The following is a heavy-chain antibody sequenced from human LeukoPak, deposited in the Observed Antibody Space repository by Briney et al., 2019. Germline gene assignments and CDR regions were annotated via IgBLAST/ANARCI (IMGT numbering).Heavy chain of an antibody. CDR2: INPNSGGT. J-gene: IGHJ6*02. Sequence: ASVKVSCKASGYTFTGYYMHWVRQAPGQGLEWMGWINPNSGGTNYAQKFQGRVTMTRDTSISTAYMELSRLRSDDTAVYYCARENGIAVAGHYYYYGMDVWGQGTTVTVSS. CDR3: ARENGIAVAGHYYYYGMDV. CDR1: GYTFTGYY. D-gene: IGHD6-19*01. V-gene: IGHV1-2*02.